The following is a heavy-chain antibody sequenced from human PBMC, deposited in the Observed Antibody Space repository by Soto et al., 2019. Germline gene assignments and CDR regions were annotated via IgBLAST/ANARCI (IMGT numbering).Heavy chain of an antibody. CDR2: ISDGGDLT. J-gene: IGHJ3*02. Sequence: PXGSRRLSCAASGFAFSSHPMSWVRQAPEKGLEWVAGISDGGDLTYNADSVRGRFTISRDNSRNTLYLQMNSLRAEDTAVYYCARRVIGSSRAFDIWGQGPMVTVSS. CDR1: GFAFSSHP. D-gene: IGHD3-10*01. V-gene: IGHV3-23*01. CDR3: ARRVIGSSRAFDI.